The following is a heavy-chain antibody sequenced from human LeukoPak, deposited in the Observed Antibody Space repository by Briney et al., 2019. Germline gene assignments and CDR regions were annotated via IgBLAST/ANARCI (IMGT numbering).Heavy chain of an antibody. Sequence: GGSLRLSCAASGFTFSSYWMSWVRQAPGKGLEWVANIKQDGSEKYHVDSVKGRFTISRDNANNSLYLQMNSLRAEDTAVYYCARRLRGLITYYFDYWGQGTLVTVSS. D-gene: IGHD3-10*01. J-gene: IGHJ4*02. CDR3: ARRLRGLITYYFDY. CDR2: IKQDGSEK. CDR1: GFTFSSYW. V-gene: IGHV3-7*04.